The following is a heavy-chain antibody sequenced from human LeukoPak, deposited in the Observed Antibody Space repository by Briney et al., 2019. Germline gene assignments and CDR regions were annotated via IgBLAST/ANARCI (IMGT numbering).Heavy chain of an antibody. V-gene: IGHV4-34*01. D-gene: IGHD2-2*02. J-gene: IGHJ6*04. CDR1: GYSISSGYY. CDR3: ARVVVVPAAIGDV. CDR2: INHSGST. Sequence: SETLSLTCAVSGYSISSGYYWSWIRQPPGKGLEWIGEINHSGSTNYNPSLKSRVTISVDTSKNQFSLKLSSVTAADTAVYYCARVVVVPAAIGDVWGKGTTVTVSS.